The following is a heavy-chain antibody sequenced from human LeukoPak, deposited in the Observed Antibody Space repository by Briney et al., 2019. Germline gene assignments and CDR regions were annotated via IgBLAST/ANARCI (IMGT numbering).Heavy chain of an antibody. CDR3: ARGGSYLSAFDI. V-gene: IGHV3-53*01. J-gene: IGHJ3*02. Sequence: GGSLRLSCAASGFTVSSNYMSWVRQAPGKGLEWVSIICSGGSTFYADSVKGRFTISRDNSKNTLYLQMNSLRAEDTAVYYCARGGSYLSAFDIWGQGTMVTVSS. CDR2: ICSGGST. CDR1: GFTVSSNY. D-gene: IGHD1-26*01.